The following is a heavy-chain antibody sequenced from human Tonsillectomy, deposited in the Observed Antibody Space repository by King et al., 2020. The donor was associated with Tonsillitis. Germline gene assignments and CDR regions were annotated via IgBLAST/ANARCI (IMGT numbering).Heavy chain of an antibody. CDR3: ARLGPYLGATRPFDY. D-gene: IGHD1-26*01. CDR1: GYSFTSYW. CDR2: IYPGNSYT. J-gene: IGHJ4*02. V-gene: IGHV5-51*01. Sequence: ERQLVQSGAEVKKPGESLKISCKGSGYSFTSYWIGWVRQMPGKGLEGMGIIYPGNSYTRYTPSFQGQVTISADKSISTAYLQWSSLKASDTAMYYCARLGPYLGATRPFDYWGQGTLVTVSS.